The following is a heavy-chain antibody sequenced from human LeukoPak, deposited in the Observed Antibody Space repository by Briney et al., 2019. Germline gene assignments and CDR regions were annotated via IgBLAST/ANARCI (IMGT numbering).Heavy chain of an antibody. V-gene: IGHV3-33*01. CDR3: ARAYFSSGFDS. CDR1: GFTFSSYG. J-gene: IGHJ5*01. D-gene: IGHD6-19*01. Sequence: GGSLRLSCAASGFTFSSYGMHWVRQAPGKGLEWVAVIWYDGSNKYYADSVKGRFTISRDNAKNTLYLQMNSLIVEDTAVYFCARAYFSSGFDSWGQGTLVTVSS. CDR2: IWYDGSNK.